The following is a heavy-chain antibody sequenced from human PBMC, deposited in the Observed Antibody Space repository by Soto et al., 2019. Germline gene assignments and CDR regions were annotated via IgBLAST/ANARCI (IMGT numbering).Heavy chain of an antibody. CDR1: GFTFSSYG. D-gene: IGHD3-3*01. CDR2: IWYDGSSK. J-gene: IGHJ4*02. V-gene: IGHV3-33*06. Sequence: QVKLVESGGGVVQPGRSLRLSCAVSGFTFSSYGMHWVRQAPGKGLEWVALIWYDGSSKFYADSVKGRFTISRDNSKNTQSLEMSSLRAEDTAMYYCAKPSYDFWSGYYHPFDGWGQGTLVTVSS. CDR3: AKPSYDFWSGYYHPFDG.